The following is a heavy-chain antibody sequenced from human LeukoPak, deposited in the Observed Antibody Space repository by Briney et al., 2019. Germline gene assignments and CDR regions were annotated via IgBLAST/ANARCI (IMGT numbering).Heavy chain of an antibody. CDR3: VREGRGRSGTNAYDI. CDR2: IGTSGDT. J-gene: IGHJ3*02. Sequence: GGSLRLSCASSGFIFSRYEMHWVRHGTGKRLEWVSAIGTSGDTFYAGSVKGRFTISRENAKDSLYLQMNSLSAGDTAVYYCVREGRGRSGTNAYDIWGQGTVVSVST. CDR1: GFIFSRYE. D-gene: IGHD6-19*01. V-gene: IGHV3-13*01.